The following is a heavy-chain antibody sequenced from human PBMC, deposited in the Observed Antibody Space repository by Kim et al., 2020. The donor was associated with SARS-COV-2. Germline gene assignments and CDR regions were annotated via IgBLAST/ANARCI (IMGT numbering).Heavy chain of an antibody. CDR3: ARGIPDY. D-gene: IGHD2-2*02. Sequence: AGNNKYYADSVKGRFTTSRDNSKNRLYLQMNSLRAEDTAVYYCARGIPDYWGQGTLVTVSS. V-gene: IGHV3-33*01. J-gene: IGHJ4*02. CDR2: AGNNK.